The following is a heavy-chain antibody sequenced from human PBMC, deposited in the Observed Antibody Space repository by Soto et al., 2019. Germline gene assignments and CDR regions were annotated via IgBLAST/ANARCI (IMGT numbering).Heavy chain of an antibody. CDR3: AKDEPDY. Sequence: GGSLRLSCAASGFTFSSYGMHWVRQAPGKGLEWVAVISYDGSNKYYADSVKGRFTISRDNSKNTLYLQMNSLRAEDTAVYYCAKDEPDYWGQGTLVTVSS. J-gene: IGHJ4*02. V-gene: IGHV3-30*18. CDR1: GFTFSSYG. CDR2: ISYDGSNK.